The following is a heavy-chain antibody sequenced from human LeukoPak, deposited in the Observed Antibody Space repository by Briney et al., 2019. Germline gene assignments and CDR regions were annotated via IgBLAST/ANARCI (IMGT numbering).Heavy chain of an antibody. V-gene: IGHV1-2*02. D-gene: IGHD2/OR15-2a*01. J-gene: IGHJ4*02. CDR3: ARGRRSLYYFDY. CDR2: INPNSGGT. CDR1: GYTFSGYY. Sequence: ASVKVSCKASGYTFSGYYMHWVRQAPGQGLEWMGWINPNSGGTNYAQKFQGRVTMTRDTSILTAYMELSRLRSDDTAVFFCARGRRSLYYFDYWGQGTLVTVSS.